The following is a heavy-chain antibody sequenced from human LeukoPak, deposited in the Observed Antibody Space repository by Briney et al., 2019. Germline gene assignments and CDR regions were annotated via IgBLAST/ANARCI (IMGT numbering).Heavy chain of an antibody. J-gene: IGHJ6*02. V-gene: IGHV3-23*01. CDR2: ITASGTT. D-gene: IGHD3-22*01. CDR3: AKDRYDTSVWPYYYAMDV. Sequence: GASLRLSCAAPGFIFSTSAMTWVRQAPGKGLDRDSYITASGTTYYADSVKGRFTISRDISNNTLYLQMNGLRAEDTALYYCAKDRYDTSVWPYYYAMDVWGQGTTVTVSS. CDR1: GFIFSTSA.